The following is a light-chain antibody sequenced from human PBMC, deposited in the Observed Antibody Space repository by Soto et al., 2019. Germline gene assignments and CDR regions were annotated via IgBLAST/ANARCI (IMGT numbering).Light chain of an antibody. V-gene: IGKV3-15*01. Sequence: EIVMTQSPATLSVSPGERVTFSCRASQSVTSNLAWYQHKPGQAPRLLISGASTGATGIPARFGGSGSGTEFTLTISSLQAEDVAVYYCQQYYSSPWTFGQGTKVDIK. CDR1: QSVTSN. J-gene: IGKJ1*01. CDR3: QQYYSSPWT. CDR2: GAS.